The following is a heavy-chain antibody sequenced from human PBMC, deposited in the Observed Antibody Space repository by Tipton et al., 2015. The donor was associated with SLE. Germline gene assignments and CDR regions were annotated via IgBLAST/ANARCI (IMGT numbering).Heavy chain of an antibody. CDR2: IYSGGSST. J-gene: IGHJ1*01. CDR1: GFTFSNYA. CDR3: AKDFMSASGARYFHH. V-gene: IGHV3-23*03. D-gene: IGHD6-13*01. Sequence: SLRLSCAASGFTFSNYAMNWVRQAPGKGLEWVSLIYSGGSSTHYADSVKGRFTISRDNSKNTLYLQMKSLRAEDTALYYCAKDFMSASGARYFHHLGQGTLVTVSS.